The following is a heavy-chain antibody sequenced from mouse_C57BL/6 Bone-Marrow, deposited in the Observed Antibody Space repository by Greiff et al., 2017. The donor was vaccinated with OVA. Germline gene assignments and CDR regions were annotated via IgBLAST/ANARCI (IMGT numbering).Heavy chain of an antibody. Sequence: VQLQQSGPELVKPGASVKISCKASGYAFSSSWMNWVKQRPGKGLEWIGRIYPGDGDTNYNGKFKGKATLTADKSSSTAYMQLSSLTSEDSAVYFCASITTVVARWYFDVWGTGTTVTVSS. CDR3: ASITTVVARWYFDV. D-gene: IGHD1-1*01. V-gene: IGHV1-82*01. J-gene: IGHJ1*03. CDR2: IYPGDGDT. CDR1: GYAFSSSW.